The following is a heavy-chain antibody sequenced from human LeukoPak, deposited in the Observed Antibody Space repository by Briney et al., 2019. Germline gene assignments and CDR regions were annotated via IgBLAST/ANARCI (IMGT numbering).Heavy chain of an antibody. CDR3: ARDRYHFGKLYVYYGMDV. CDR2: ISSDGSNK. CDR1: GFTFSSYA. Sequence: GGSLRLSCAASGFTFSSYAMHWVRQAPGKGLEWVAVISSDGSNKYYADSVKGRFTISRDNSKNSLYLQKNSLRAKDTAVYYCARDRYHFGKLYVYYGMDVWGQGTMVTVSS. J-gene: IGHJ6*02. V-gene: IGHV3-30*04. D-gene: IGHD3-10*01.